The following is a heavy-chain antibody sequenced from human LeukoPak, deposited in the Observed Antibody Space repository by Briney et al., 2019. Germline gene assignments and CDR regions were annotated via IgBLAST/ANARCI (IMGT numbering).Heavy chain of an antibody. CDR2: INSDGIRT. CDR1: VLTLNSFW. J-gene: IGHJ6*03. D-gene: IGHD3-22*01. V-gene: IGHV3-74*01. CDR3: ARGGSGSGYHYYYYYMDV. Sequence: GWSLSLSPAPSVLTLNSFWMYWVRHVPGKGLLWVARINSDGIRTSHADSVQGPFTISRDNDNNTLYLQMNSLRVEDTAVYYCARGGSGSGYHYYYYYMDVWGKGTTVTISS.